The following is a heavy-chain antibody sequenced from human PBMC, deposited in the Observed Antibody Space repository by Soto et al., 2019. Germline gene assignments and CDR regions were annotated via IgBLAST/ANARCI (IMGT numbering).Heavy chain of an antibody. V-gene: IGHV4-59*06. J-gene: IGHJ4*02. D-gene: IGHD4-4*01. CDR3: ARAQMTTVTTFDY. CDR1: GASITSSY. Sequence: PSETLSLTCTVSGASITSSYWSWIRQHPGKGLEWIGYIYFSGSTYYNPSLKSRVTISVDTSKNQFSLKLSSVTAADTAVYYCARAQMTTVTTFDYWGQGTLVTVSS. CDR2: IYFSGST.